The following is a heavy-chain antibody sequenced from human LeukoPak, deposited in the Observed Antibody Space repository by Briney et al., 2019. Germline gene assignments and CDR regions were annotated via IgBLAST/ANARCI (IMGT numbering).Heavy chain of an antibody. V-gene: IGHV3-30*18. CDR1: GFTFNSYG. Sequence: GGSLRLSCAASGFTFNSYGMHWVRQAPGKGLEWVAVISYDGSDKYYADSVKGRFTISRDNAKNSLYLQMNSLRAEDTAVYYCAKDRILGYCSGGSCRPLQHWGQGTLVTVSS. CDR3: AKDRILGYCSGGSCRPLQH. D-gene: IGHD2-15*01. J-gene: IGHJ1*01. CDR2: ISYDGSDK.